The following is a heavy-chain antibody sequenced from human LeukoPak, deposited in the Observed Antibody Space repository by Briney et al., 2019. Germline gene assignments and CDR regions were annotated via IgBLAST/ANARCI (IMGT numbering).Heavy chain of an antibody. Sequence: GGSLRLSCAASGFTFSSYSMNWVRQAPGKGLEWVSYISSSSSTIYYADSVNGRFTISRDNAKNSLYLQMNSLRAEDTAVYYCARDFEDWGQGTLVTVSS. CDR2: ISSSSSTI. CDR3: ARDFED. J-gene: IGHJ4*02. V-gene: IGHV3-48*01. CDR1: GFTFSSYS.